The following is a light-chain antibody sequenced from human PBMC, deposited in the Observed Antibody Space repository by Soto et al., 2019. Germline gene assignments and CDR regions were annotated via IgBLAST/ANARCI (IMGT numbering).Light chain of an antibody. CDR1: QSVRSNY. J-gene: IGKJ2*01. CDR3: QQYGGSPYT. CDR2: GAS. Sequence: EIVLTQSPGTLSLSPGERATLSCRASQSVRSNYLAWYQQKPGQAPRLLIYGASSRATGIPDRFSRTGSGTHFTLPISRLEPEDFAVYYCQQYGGSPYTFGQGTKLEIK. V-gene: IGKV3-20*01.